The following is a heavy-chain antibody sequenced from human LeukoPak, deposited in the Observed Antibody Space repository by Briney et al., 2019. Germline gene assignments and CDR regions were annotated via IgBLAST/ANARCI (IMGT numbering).Heavy chain of an antibody. V-gene: IGHV3-23*01. CDR1: GFTFSSYA. Sequence: GGSLRLSCAASGFTFSSYAMSWVRQAPGKGLEWVSAISGSGGSTYYADSVEGRFTISRDNSKNTLYLQMNSLRAEDTAVYYCAKDLRLLNYYFDYWGQGTLVTVSS. CDR3: AKDLRLLNYYFDY. CDR2: ISGSGGST. D-gene: IGHD5-18*01. J-gene: IGHJ4*02.